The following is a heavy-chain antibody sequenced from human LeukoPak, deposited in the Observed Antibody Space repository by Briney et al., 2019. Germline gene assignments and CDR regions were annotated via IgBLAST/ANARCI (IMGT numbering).Heavy chain of an antibody. CDR1: GGSISSGGYY. CDR2: IYYSGST. D-gene: IGHD4-17*01. CDR3: ARGGYGDNYGMDV. Sequence: SETLSLTCTVSGGSISSGGYYWSWIRQHPGKGLEWIGYIYYSGSTYYNPSLKSRVTTSVDTSKNQFSLKLSSVTAADTAVYYCARGGYGDNYGMDVWGQGTTVTVSS. V-gene: IGHV4-31*03. J-gene: IGHJ6*02.